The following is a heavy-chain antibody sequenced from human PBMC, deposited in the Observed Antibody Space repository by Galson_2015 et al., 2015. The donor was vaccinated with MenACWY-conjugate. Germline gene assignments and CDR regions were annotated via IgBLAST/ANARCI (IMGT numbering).Heavy chain of an antibody. D-gene: IGHD3-10*01. Sequence: SVKVSCKASGYTFTSYGISWVRQAPGQGLEWMGWISAYNGNTNYAERLQGRVTMTTDTSTSTAYMELRSLRSDDTAVYYCASISRGSGSYTLDYWGQGTLVTVSS. CDR1: GYTFTSYG. CDR2: ISAYNGNT. J-gene: IGHJ4*02. CDR3: ASISRGSGSYTLDY. V-gene: IGHV1-18*01.